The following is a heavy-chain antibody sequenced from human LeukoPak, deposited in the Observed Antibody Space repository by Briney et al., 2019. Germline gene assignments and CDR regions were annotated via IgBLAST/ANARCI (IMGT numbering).Heavy chain of an antibody. D-gene: IGHD2-15*01. CDR2: ITPIFRTP. Sequence: EASVKVSCKASGGTFSSTTINWVRQAPGQGLEWMGGITPIFRTPNYAQKFQGRVTITAVESMSTAYMELSSLRSEDTAVYYCARDRAAPTWFFDLWGRGTLVLVSS. J-gene: IGHJ2*01. CDR3: ARDRAAPTWFFDL. CDR1: GGTFSSTT. V-gene: IGHV1-69*13.